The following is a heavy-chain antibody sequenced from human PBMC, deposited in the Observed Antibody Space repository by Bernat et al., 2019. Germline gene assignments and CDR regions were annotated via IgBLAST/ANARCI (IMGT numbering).Heavy chain of an antibody. CDR2: ISGDGGST. V-gene: IGHV3-43*02. J-gene: IGHJ6*03. Sequence: EVQLVESGGGLVKPGGSLRLSCAASGFTFDDYAMHWVRQAPGKGLEWVSLISGDGGSTYYADSVKGRFTISRDNSKNSLYLQMNSLRTEDTALYYFAKDMSHYYYYMDVWGKGTTVTVSS. CDR3: AKDMSHYYYYMDV. CDR1: GFTFDDYA.